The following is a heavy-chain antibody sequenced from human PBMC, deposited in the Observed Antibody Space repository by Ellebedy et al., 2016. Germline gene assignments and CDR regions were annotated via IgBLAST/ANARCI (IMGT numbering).Heavy chain of an antibody. CDR3: AREPPSYGSGNYYIGYFDY. V-gene: IGHV4-59*01. CDR1: GGSINSYY. CDR2: IFSSGNT. Sequence: SETLSLTXTVSGGSINSYYWSWIRQLPGNGLEWIGYIFSSGNTNYSPSLKSRVTISVDTSKNQFSLRLSSVTAADTAVYYCAREPPSYGSGNYYIGYFDYWGLGTLVTVSS. J-gene: IGHJ4*02. D-gene: IGHD3-10*01.